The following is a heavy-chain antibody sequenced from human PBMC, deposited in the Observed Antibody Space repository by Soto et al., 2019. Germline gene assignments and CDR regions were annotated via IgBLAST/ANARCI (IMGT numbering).Heavy chain of an antibody. CDR3: ARGEWELNY. J-gene: IGHJ4*02. D-gene: IGHD1-26*01. CDR2: VNPNSGNT. CDR1: GYTFTSYD. V-gene: IGHV1-8*01. Sequence: ASVKISCTTSGYTFTSYDINRVRQATGQGLEWMGWVNPNSGNTGYAQKFQGRVTMTRDTSISTAYMELSSLRSEDTAVYYCARGEWELNYWGQGTLVTVSS.